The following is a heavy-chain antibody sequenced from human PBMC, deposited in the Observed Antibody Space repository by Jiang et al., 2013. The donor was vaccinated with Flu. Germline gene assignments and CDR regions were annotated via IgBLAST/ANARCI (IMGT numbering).Heavy chain of an antibody. D-gene: IGHD6-13*01. CDR1: FSSYA. V-gene: IGHV1-69*04. CDR3: ASYIAAAGTLDY. CDR2: IIPILGIA. J-gene: IGHJ4*02. Sequence: FSSYAISWVRQAPGQGLEWMGRIIPILGIANYAQKFQGRVTITADKSTSTAYMELSSLRSEDTAVYYCASYIAAAGTLDYWGQGTLVTVSS.